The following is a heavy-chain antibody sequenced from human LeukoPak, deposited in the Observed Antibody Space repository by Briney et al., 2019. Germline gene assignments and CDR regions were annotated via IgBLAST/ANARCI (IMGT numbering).Heavy chain of an antibody. V-gene: IGHV3-23*01. Sequence: GGSLRLSCAASGFTFSSYAMSWVRQAPGKGLEWVSAISGSGGSTYYADSVKGRFTISRDNAKNSLYLQMNSLRAEDTAVYYCATLTGTEIDYWGQGTLVTVSS. D-gene: IGHD1-1*01. J-gene: IGHJ4*02. CDR3: ATLTGTEIDY. CDR2: ISGSGGST. CDR1: GFTFSSYA.